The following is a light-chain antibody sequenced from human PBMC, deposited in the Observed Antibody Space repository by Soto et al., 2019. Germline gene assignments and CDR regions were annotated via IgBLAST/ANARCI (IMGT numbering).Light chain of an antibody. CDR3: QQYHSYWT. J-gene: IGKJ1*01. V-gene: IGKV1-5*03. CDR2: KAS. CDR1: QTISSW. Sequence: DIQMTQSPSTLSGSVGDRVTITCRASQTISSWLAWYQQKPGKAPKLLIYKASTLKSGVPSRLSGSGSGTEFTLTIRSLQTDDFSTYYCQQYHSYWTFGQGTKVDIK.